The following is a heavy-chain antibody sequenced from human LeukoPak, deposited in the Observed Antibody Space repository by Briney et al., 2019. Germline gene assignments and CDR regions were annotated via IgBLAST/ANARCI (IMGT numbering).Heavy chain of an antibody. Sequence: GGSLRLSCAASGFTFSSYWMHWVRQAPGKGLVWVSRINTDGSSTSYADSVKGRFTISRDNAKNTLYLQMNSLRAEDTAVYYCARGEAYCSSTSCPPGRGYYYYYMDVWGKGTTVTVSS. J-gene: IGHJ6*03. CDR1: GFTFSSYW. D-gene: IGHD2-2*01. CDR2: INTDGSST. V-gene: IGHV3-74*01. CDR3: ARGEAYCSSTSCPPGRGYYYYYMDV.